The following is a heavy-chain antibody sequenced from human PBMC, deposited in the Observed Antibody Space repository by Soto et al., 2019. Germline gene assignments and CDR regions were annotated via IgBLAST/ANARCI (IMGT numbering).Heavy chain of an antibody. D-gene: IGHD2-8*01. J-gene: IGHJ6*02. Sequence: EVQLLQSGGGLVQPGGSLRLSCAASGFTFSSFAMNWVRQAPGKGLEWVASISGSGGNTFYADPVKGRFTTSRDNSRTTVDLAMNSLRAEDTAVYYCAKEMATMEGYYGMDGWGQGTTVTVSS. V-gene: IGHV3-23*01. CDR3: AKEMATMEGYYGMDG. CDR1: GFTFSSFA. CDR2: ISGSGGNT.